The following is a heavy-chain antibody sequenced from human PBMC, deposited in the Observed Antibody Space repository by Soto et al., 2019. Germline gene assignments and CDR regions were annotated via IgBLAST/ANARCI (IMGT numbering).Heavy chain of an antibody. CDR1: GGTFSSYA. CDR3: ARVVEEGETWIHWISMDV. V-gene: IGHV1-69*18. Sequence: QVQLVQSGAEVKKPGSSVKVSCKASGGTFSSYAISWVRQAPGQGLEWMGRIIPMFGAADYAQNFQGRLTITADESTGTAYMELSSLRSEDTAVYYCARVVEEGETWIHWISMDVWGQGTTVTVSS. D-gene: IGHD5-18*01. CDR2: IIPMFGAA. J-gene: IGHJ6*02.